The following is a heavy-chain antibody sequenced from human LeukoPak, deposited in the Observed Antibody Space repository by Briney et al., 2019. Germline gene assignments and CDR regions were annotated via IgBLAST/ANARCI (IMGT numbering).Heavy chain of an antibody. CDR3: ARGYCSGGSCLYGMDV. Sequence: GASVTVSCTASGYTFTSYGISWVRQAPGQGLEWMGWISAYNGNTNYAQKLQGRVTMTTDTSTSTAYMELRSLRSDDTAVYYCARGYCSGGSCLYGMDVWGQGTTVTVSS. CDR1: GYTFTSYG. CDR2: ISAYNGNT. J-gene: IGHJ6*02. D-gene: IGHD2-15*01. V-gene: IGHV1-18*01.